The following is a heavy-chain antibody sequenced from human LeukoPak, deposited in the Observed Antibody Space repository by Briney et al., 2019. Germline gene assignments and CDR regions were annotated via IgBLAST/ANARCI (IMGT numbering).Heavy chain of an antibody. CDR2: INQDGSEK. CDR3: TRSQAGYYYFPLDC. V-gene: IGHV3-7*01. D-gene: IGHD3-22*01. J-gene: IGHJ4*02. Sequence: PSGSLTLSCAASGFTFSSNWMTWVRQAPGKGLEWVANINQDGSEKYYVDSVKGRFTISRDNAKNSLYLQMSSLRAEDTAVYYCTRSQAGYYYFPLDCWGQGTLVTVSS. CDR1: GFTFSSNW.